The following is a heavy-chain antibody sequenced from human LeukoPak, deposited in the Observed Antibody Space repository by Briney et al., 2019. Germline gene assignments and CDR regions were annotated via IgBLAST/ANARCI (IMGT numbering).Heavy chain of an antibody. Sequence: ASAKVSCKASGYTFTSYGISWVRQAPGQGLEWMGWISAYNGNTNYAQKFQGRVTMTTDTSTSTAYMELRSLRSDDTAVYYCARDSCSGGSCYLHYWGQGTLVTVSS. CDR2: ISAYNGNT. D-gene: IGHD2-15*01. CDR1: GYTFTSYG. CDR3: ARDSCSGGSCYLHY. V-gene: IGHV1-18*01. J-gene: IGHJ4*02.